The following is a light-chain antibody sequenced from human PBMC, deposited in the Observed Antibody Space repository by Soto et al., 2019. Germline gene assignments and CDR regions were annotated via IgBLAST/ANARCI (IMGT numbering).Light chain of an antibody. J-gene: IGLJ7*01. CDR2: EVS. CDR1: SSDVGAYNF. CDR3: SSYTGGSTL. V-gene: IGLV2-14*01. Sequence: QSALTQPASVSGSPGQSITISCTGTSSDVGAYNFVSWYQHHPDKAPKLIISEVSNRPSGVSNRFSGSKSGNTASLTISGLQAEDEAYYYCSSYTGGSTLFGGGTQLTVL.